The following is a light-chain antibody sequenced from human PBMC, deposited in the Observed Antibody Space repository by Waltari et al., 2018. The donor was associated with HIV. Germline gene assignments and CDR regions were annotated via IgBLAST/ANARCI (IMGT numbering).Light chain of an antibody. J-gene: IGLJ1*01. V-gene: IGLV2-14*01. CDR2: EVN. CDR1: SSDVGSYNS. Sequence: QSALTQPASVSGSPGQSITISCTGTSSDVGSYNSVSWYQQEPGKAPKLMIYEVNNARSGISNRCSGSKTGNTASLTISGRQAEDEADYYCSSLTSGSTRYVFGTGTKVTVL. CDR3: SSLTSGSTRYV.